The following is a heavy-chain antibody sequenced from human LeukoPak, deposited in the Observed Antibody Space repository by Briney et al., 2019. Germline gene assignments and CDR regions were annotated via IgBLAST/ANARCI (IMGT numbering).Heavy chain of an antibody. J-gene: IGHJ4*02. CDR3: ARGPNPEIAVAGMIFDY. D-gene: IGHD6-19*01. CDR1: GYTFTSYG. CDR2: IIPMFGTR. Sequence: SVKVSCKASGYTFTSYGISWVRQAPGQGLEWMGGIIPMFGTRNYAQKFQGRVTITADESTSTAYMELSSLRSEDTALYYCARGPNPEIAVAGMIFDYWGQGTLVTVSS. V-gene: IGHV1-69*13.